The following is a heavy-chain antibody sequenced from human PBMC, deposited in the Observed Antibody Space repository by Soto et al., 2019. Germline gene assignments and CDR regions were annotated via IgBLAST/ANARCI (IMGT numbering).Heavy chain of an antibody. D-gene: IGHD3-22*01. V-gene: IGHV3-72*01. J-gene: IGHJ6*02. CDR3: ARSWLSGLGGMDV. Sequence: EVQLVESGGGLVQPGGSLRLSCAASGFTFSDHYMDWVRQAPGKGLEWVGRTRNKAHSYTTEYAASVKGRFTISRDDSKNSLSLQRNSLKSEDTAVYFCARSWLSGLGGMDVWGQGTTVTVS. CDR2: TRNKAHSYTT. CDR1: GFTFSDHY.